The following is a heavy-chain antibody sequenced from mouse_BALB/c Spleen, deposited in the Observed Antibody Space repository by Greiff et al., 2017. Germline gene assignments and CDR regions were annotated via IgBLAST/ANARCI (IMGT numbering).Heavy chain of an antibody. D-gene: IGHD4-1*01. CDR1: GFTFSDYY. J-gene: IGHJ3*01. CDR3: ARDRTGTGTWCAY. Sequence: EVQLVESGGSLVKPGGSLKLSCAASGFTFSDYYMYWVRQTPEKRLEWVATISDGGSYTYYPDSVKGRFTISRDNAKNNLYLQMSSLKSEDTAMYYCARDRTGTGTWCAYWGQGTLVTVSA. V-gene: IGHV5-4*02. CDR2: ISDGGSYT.